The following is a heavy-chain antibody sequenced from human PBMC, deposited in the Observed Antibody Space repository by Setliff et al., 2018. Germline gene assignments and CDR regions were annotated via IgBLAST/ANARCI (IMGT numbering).Heavy chain of an antibody. CDR3: ARGSRFGTIVYRGDYYLDV. Sequence: ASVKVPCKGSGYTFSTYAIIWMRQAPGQGLEWMGWINTNTGNPSYAQGFTGRFVFSLDTSVSTAYLQISSLKAEDTAIYYCARGSRFGTIVYRGDYYLDVWGKGTTVTVSS. J-gene: IGHJ6*03. V-gene: IGHV7-4-1*02. D-gene: IGHD3-10*01. CDR2: INTNTGNP. CDR1: GYTFSTYA.